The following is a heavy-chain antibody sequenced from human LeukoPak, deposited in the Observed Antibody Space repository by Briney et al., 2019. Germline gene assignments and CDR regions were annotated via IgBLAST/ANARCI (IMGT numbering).Heavy chain of an antibody. V-gene: IGHV4-59*01. J-gene: IGHJ3*02. D-gene: IGHD4-17*01. CDR2: IYYSGST. Sequence: SETLSLTCTVSGDPISSYYWSWIRQPPGKGLEWIWYIYYSGSTKYNPSLKSRVTISVDTSKNQFSLKLSSVTAADTAVYYCARDRQATTAYDAFDIWGRGTMVTVSS. CDR3: ARDRQATTAYDAFDI. CDR1: GDPISSYY.